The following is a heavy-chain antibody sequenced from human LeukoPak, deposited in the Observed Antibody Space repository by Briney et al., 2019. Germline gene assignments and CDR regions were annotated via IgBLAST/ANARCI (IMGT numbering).Heavy chain of an antibody. Sequence: GASVKVSCKASGYTFTSYDINWVRQATGQGLEWMGWMNPNSGNTGYAQKFQGRVTMTRNTSISTAYMELSSLRSEDTAVYYCARVPAGRITFRRGFDYWGQGTLVTVSS. CDR2: MNPNSGNT. CDR1: GYTFTSYD. J-gene: IGHJ4*02. D-gene: IGHD3-10*01. V-gene: IGHV1-8*01. CDR3: ARVPAGRITFRRGFDY.